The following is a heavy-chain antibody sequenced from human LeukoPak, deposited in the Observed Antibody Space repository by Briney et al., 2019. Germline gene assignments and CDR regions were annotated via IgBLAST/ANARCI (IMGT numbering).Heavy chain of an antibody. CDR3: ARVSGVYFDC. CDR2: IYSGRNT. CDR1: GFTFSSYS. V-gene: IGHV3-53*01. Sequence: GGSLRLSCAASGFTFSSYSMNWVRQAPGKGLERVSIIYSGRNTYYADSVKGRFTISRDNSKNTLYLQINSLRAEDTAVYYCARVSGVYFDCWGQGTLVTVSS. J-gene: IGHJ4*02. D-gene: IGHD7-27*01.